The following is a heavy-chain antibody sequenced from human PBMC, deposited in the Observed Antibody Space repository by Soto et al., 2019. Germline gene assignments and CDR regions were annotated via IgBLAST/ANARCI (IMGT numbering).Heavy chain of an antibody. CDR1: GYTFATYD. V-gene: IGHV1-8*01. J-gene: IGHJ4*02. D-gene: IGHD1-26*01. CDR2: MNPNTGNT. Sequence: QVQLVQSGAEVKKPGASVKVSCKASGYTFATYDFAWVRQATGQGLEWMGWMNPNTGNTGYAQAFRGRVTMTRNTSITTAYMELSSLISEDTAVYFCARRKELSGPYYLDYRGQGPLVTVSS. CDR3: ARRKELSGPYYLDY.